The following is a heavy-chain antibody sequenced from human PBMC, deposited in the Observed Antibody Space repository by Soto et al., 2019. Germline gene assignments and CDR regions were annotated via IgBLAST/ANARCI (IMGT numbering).Heavy chain of an antibody. CDR3: AREWGYISCSSVECIQH. CDR2: ISAYNGNT. CDR1: GYTFTNYG. Sequence: PSVNLSCPASGYTFTNYGINWVRQAPGQGLAWMGWISAYNGNTNYAQKVQGRVTMTTDTATSTAYMELRSLRSDDTAVYYCAREWGYISCSSVECIQHWCPGIRVTV. D-gene: IGHD6-13*01. V-gene: IGHV1-18*01. J-gene: IGHJ1*01.